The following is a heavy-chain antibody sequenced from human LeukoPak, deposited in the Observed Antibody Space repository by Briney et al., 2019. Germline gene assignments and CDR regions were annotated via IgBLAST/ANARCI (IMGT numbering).Heavy chain of an antibody. CDR2: INQDGDEK. CDR3: AKNKGWELPAELDS. V-gene: IGHV3-7*01. Sequence: GGAPRLSRAAPGFTLKKSWVWWVRQAPREGLGWGANINQDGDEKYYVDSVKGRFTVSRDDAQTSVYLQLSSLRPEDTAVYYCAKNKGWELPAELDSWGQGALVIVSS. D-gene: IGHD2-15*01. J-gene: IGHJ4*02. CDR1: GFTLKKSW.